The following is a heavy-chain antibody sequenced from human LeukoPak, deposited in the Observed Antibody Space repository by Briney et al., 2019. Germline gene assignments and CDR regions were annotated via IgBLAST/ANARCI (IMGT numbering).Heavy chain of an antibody. J-gene: IGHJ6*02. Sequence: GGCLRLSCAASGFTFNSYWMRWVRQAPGKGLEWVANINHNGNVNYYVDSVKGRFTISRDNAKNSLYLQMSNLRAEDTAVYFCARGGGLDVWGQGATVTVSS. CDR1: GFTFNSYW. V-gene: IGHV3-7*03. D-gene: IGHD3-16*01. CDR3: ARGGGLDV. CDR2: INHNGNVN.